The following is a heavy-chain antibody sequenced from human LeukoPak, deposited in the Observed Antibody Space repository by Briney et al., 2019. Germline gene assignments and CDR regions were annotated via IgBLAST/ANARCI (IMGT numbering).Heavy chain of an antibody. D-gene: IGHD6-13*01. CDR3: ARDPSVAATGWGRWFDH. CDR1: GFTFSSFS. V-gene: IGHV3-48*02. Sequence: GGSLRLSCAASGFTFSSFSMNWVRQAPGKGMEWLSYISGSSSIVYYGDSVKGRFTISRDNAKNSLYLQMNSLRDEDTAVYYCARDPSVAATGWGRWFDHWGLGTLVTVSS. J-gene: IGHJ5*02. CDR2: ISGSSSIV.